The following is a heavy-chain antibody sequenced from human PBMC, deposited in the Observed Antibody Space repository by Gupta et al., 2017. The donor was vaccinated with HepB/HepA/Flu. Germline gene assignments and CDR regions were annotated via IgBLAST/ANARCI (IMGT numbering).Heavy chain of an antibody. J-gene: IGHJ6*02. V-gene: IGHV3-9*01. CDR1: GFTFADYA. D-gene: IGHD6-19*01. CDR2: INWSSGRM. CDR3: AKDISRSAYYYAMDV. Sequence: EVLLVESGGGWVQPGRSLRLSCAAFGFTFADYAMHWVRQAPGKGLEWVSGINWSSGRMDYMDSVKGRFTISRDNAKNSLYLQMNSLRPDDTALYYCAKDISRSAYYYAMDVWGQGTTVTVSS.